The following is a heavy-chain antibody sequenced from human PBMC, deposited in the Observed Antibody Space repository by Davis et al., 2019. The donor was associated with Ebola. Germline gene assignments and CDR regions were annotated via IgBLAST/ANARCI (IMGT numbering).Heavy chain of an antibody. D-gene: IGHD5-24*01. CDR1: GGSTSRGNTY. CDR2: LSHRGAT. Sequence: PSETLSLTCSVSGGSTSRGNTYWSWVRHHPRPGQGLEWIWYLSHRGATFSNPSLRGRVAISLDTSKNDFSLRLTSVTAADSAVYYCAMQRNLIFDYWGQGALVTVSS. J-gene: IGHJ4*02. V-gene: IGHV4-31*03. CDR3: AMQRNLIFDY.